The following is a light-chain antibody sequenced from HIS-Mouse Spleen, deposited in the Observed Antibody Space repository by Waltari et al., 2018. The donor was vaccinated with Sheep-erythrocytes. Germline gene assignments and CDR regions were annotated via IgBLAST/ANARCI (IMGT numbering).Light chain of an antibody. J-gene: IGLJ3*02. V-gene: IGLV2-8*01. Sequence: QSALTQPPSASGSPGQSVTISCTGTSSDVGGYTYVSWYQQHPGKAPNPMISEGGKRPSGVPYRFSGSKSGNTASLTVSGLQAEDEADYYCSSYAGSNNWVFGGGTKLTVL. CDR3: SSYAGSNNWV. CDR2: EGG. CDR1: SSDVGGYTY.